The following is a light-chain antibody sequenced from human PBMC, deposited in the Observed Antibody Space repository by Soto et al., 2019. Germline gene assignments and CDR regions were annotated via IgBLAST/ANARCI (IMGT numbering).Light chain of an antibody. CDR2: GAS. V-gene: IGKV3-15*01. J-gene: IGKJ4*01. Sequence: EIVMPQSPATLSVSPGERATLSCRASQSVSSNLAWYQQKPGQAPRLLIYGASTRAPGIPARFSGSGSGTEFTLTISSLQSEDFAVYYCQQYNNWPPLTFGGGNKVEIK. CDR1: QSVSSN. CDR3: QQYNNWPPLT.